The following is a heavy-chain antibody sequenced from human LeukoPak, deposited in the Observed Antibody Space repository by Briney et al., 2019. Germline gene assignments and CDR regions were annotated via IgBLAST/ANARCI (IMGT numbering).Heavy chain of an antibody. D-gene: IGHD2-15*01. CDR2: ISWNSGSI. CDR3: AKAHCSGGNCCPDY. J-gene: IGHJ4*02. Sequence: GRSLRLSCAASGFTFDDYAMHWVRQAPGKGLEWVSGISWNSGSIDYADSVKGRFTISRDNAKNSLYLQMNSLRAEDTALYYCAKAHCSGGNCCPDYWGQGTLVTVSS. CDR1: GFTFDDYA. V-gene: IGHV3-9*01.